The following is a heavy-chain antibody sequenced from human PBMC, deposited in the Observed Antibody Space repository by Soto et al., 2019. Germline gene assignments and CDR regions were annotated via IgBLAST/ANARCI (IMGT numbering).Heavy chain of an antibody. V-gene: IGHV4-34*01. Sequence: SETLSLTCAVSGRSFSGFYWTWIRQPPGEGLEWIGEINQSGTTNFNPSLRSRLTISLDSSKKQFSLKPTSMTAADAAVYYCARSDRTLVTSYGLDVWGQGNTVTVCS. CDR2: INQSGTT. CDR3: ARSDRTLVTSYGLDV. CDR1: GRSFSGFY. D-gene: IGHD2-21*02. J-gene: IGHJ6*02.